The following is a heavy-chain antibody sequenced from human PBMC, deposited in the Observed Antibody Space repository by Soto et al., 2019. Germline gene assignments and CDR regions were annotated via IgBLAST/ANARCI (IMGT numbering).Heavy chain of an antibody. CDR3: ARGSSGGWYTRKRLHFDY. Sequence: QVQLQESGPGLVKPSQTLSLTCTVSGGSISSGGYYWSWIRQHPGKGLEWIGYIYYSGSTYYNPSLKSRVTISVDTSKNQFSLKMSSVTAADTAVYYCARGSSGGWYTRKRLHFDYWGQGPLVTVSS. CDR1: GGSISSGGYY. V-gene: IGHV4-31*03. CDR2: IYYSGST. D-gene: IGHD6-19*01. J-gene: IGHJ4*02.